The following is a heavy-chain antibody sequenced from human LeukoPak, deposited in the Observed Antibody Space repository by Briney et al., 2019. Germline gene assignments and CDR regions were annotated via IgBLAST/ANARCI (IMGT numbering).Heavy chain of an antibody. D-gene: IGHD3-22*01. CDR1: GYTFTSYA. V-gene: IGHV7-4-1*02. Sequence: ASVKVSCKASGYTFTSYAMNWVRQAPGQWLEWMGWINTNTGNPTYAQGFTGRFVFSLDTSVSTAYLQISSLKAEDTAVYYCATGLEIVVDTYYYGMDVWGQGTTVTVSS. J-gene: IGHJ6*02. CDR3: ATGLEIVVDTYYYGMDV. CDR2: INTNTGNP.